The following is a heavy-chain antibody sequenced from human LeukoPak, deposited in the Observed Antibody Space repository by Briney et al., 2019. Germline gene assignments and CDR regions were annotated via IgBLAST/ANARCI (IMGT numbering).Heavy chain of an antibody. J-gene: IGHJ3*02. CDR3: ARVLPPGGAPIPVQLWLGYDAFDI. CDR2: IYYSGST. CDR1: GGSISSYY. V-gene: IGHV4-59*01. D-gene: IGHD5-18*01. Sequence: MPSETLSLTCTVSGGSISSYYWSWIRQPPGKGLEWIGYIYYSGSTNYNPSLKSRVTISVDTSKNQFSLKLSSVTAADTAVYYCARVLPPGGAPIPVQLWLGYDAFDIWGQGTMVTVSS.